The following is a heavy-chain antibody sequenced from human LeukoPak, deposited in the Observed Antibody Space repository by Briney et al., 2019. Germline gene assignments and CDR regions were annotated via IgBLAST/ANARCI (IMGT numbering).Heavy chain of an antibody. CDR1: GGSISSYY. CDR3: ARHASGYDPFFDY. V-gene: IGHV4-59*08. J-gene: IGHJ4*02. Sequence: SETQSLTCTVSGGSISSYYWSWIRQPPGKGLEWIGYISYSGTTNYNPSLKSRVTISIVTSRTHFSLRLSSVTAADTAMYHCARHASGYDPFFDYWGQGTLVAVSS. D-gene: IGHD5-12*01. CDR2: ISYSGTT.